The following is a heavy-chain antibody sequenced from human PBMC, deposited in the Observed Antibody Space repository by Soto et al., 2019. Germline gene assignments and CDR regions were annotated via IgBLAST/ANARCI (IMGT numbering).Heavy chain of an antibody. CDR2: ISGSGGST. CDR3: AKETADCSGGSCYSFPQVDY. Sequence: PGGSLRLSCAASGFTFSSYAMSWVRQAPGKGLEWVSAISGSGGSTYYADSVKGRFTISRDNSKNTLYLQMNSLRAEDTAVYYCAKETADCSGGSCYSFPQVDYWGQATLVTVSS. V-gene: IGHV3-23*01. D-gene: IGHD2-15*01. CDR1: GFTFSSYA. J-gene: IGHJ4*02.